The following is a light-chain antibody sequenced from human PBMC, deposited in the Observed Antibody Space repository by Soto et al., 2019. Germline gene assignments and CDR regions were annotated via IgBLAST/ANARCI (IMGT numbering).Light chain of an antibody. J-gene: IGLJ2*01. CDR1: SSNIGAGYD. CDR2: GNS. Sequence: QSVLTQPPSVSGAPGQRVTISCTGSSSNIGAGYDVHWYQQLPGTVPKLLIYGNSNRPSGVPDRFSGSKSGTSASLAITGLQAEDEADYYCQSYDSSREVFGGGTKLTVL. CDR3: QSYDSSREV. V-gene: IGLV1-40*01.